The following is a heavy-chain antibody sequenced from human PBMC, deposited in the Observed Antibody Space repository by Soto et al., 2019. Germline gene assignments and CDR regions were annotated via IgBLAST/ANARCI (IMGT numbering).Heavy chain of an antibody. D-gene: IGHD2-2*01. CDR3: ARVPRYTSDIVEVPAVMFDDWFVP. V-gene: IGHV1-3*01. J-gene: IGHJ5*02. Sequence: QVPLVQSGAEVKKPGASVKVSCKASGYTFSSYAVQWVRQAPGQSLEWIGWIHAGNGDTKYSQKFHGRVTLTRDTSANTAYMELSSLRSEDTAVYYCARVPRYTSDIVEVPAVMFDDWFVPWGQGTLVTVSS. CDR1: GYTFSSYA. CDR2: IHAGNGDT.